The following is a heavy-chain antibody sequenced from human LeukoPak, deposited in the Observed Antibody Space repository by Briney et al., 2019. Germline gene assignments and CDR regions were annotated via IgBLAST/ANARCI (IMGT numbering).Heavy chain of an antibody. CDR1: GYTFTSYH. J-gene: IGHJ5*02. D-gene: IGHD3-3*01. V-gene: IGHV1-46*01. CDR2: INPSGGST. CDR3: AREAITIFGLVRTQTTKGPHRFDP. Sequence: ASVKVSCKASGYTFTSYHMQWVRQAPGQGLEWMGIINPSGGSTNYAQRFRGRVTMTRDMSTGTVYMELSSLTSEDTAVYYCAREAITIFGLVRTQTTKGPHRFDPWGQGTLVTVSS.